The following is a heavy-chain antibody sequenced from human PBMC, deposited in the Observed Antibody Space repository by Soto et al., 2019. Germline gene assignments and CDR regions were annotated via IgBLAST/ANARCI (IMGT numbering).Heavy chain of an antibody. V-gene: IGHV1-2*02. CDR2: INPNTGAT. CDR3: ARIPYYYDTGRTDYF. D-gene: IGHD3-22*01. Sequence: QVQLVQSGAVVRKPGASVRVSCSPSGHPFLDFYVHWVRQAPGKGLEWLGWINPNTGATNYAQKFEGRVTVTRDMSINTAYMELTRLTSDDTAVYYCARIPYYYDTGRTDYFWGPGTLVTVSS. CDR1: GHPFLDFY. J-gene: IGHJ4*02.